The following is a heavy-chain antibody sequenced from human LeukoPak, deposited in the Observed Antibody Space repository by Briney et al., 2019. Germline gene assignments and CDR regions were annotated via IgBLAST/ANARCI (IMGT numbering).Heavy chain of an antibody. V-gene: IGHV1-69*05. CDR2: IIPIFGTA. CDR3: AEGDGYNEELDY. Sequence: SVKVSCKASGGTFSSYAISWVRQAPGQGLEWMGGIIPIFGTANYAQKFQGRVTITTDESTSTAYMELSSLRSEDTAVYYRAEGDGYNEELDYWGQGTLVTVSS. J-gene: IGHJ4*02. CDR1: GGTFSSYA. D-gene: IGHD5-24*01.